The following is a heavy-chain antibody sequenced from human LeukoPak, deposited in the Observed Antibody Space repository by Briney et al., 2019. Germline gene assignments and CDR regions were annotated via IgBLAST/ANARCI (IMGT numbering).Heavy chain of an antibody. CDR1: GFTFNSYV. CDR2: ISGSGGST. D-gene: IGHD2-2*03. V-gene: IGHV3-23*01. J-gene: IGHJ6*03. CDR3: AKGVDIVIVPAASYMDV. Sequence: PGGSLRLSCAASGFTFNSYVMSWVRQAPGKGLEWVTGISGSGGSTYYADSVKGRFTISRDNSKNTLFLQMNSLRAEDTAVYYCAKGVDIVIVPAASYMDVWGKGTTVTVSS.